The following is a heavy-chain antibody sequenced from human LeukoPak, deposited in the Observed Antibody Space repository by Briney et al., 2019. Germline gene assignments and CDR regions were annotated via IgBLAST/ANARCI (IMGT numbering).Heavy chain of an antibody. CDR2: ISGSGGST. CDR3: AKGLLGCTNGVCPYFDY. J-gene: IGHJ4*02. Sequence: PGGSLRLSCAASGFTFSSYAMSWVRQAPGKGLEWVSAISGSGGSTYYADSVKGRFTISRDNSKNTLYLQMNSLRAEDTAVYYCAKGLLGCTNGVCPYFDYWGQGTLVTVSS. V-gene: IGHV3-23*01. D-gene: IGHD2-8*01. CDR1: GFTFSSYA.